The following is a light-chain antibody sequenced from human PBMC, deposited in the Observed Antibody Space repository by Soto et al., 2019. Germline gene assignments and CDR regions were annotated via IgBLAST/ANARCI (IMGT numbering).Light chain of an antibody. CDR1: SSDVGGYNY. V-gene: IGLV2-8*01. CDR3: SSYAGSSNV. Sequence: QSALTQPPAASGSPGQSVAISYTGTSSDVGGYNYVSWYQQHPGKAPKLMIYAVNKRPSGVPDRFSGSKSGNTASLTVSGLQAEDEADYYCSSYAGSSNVFGTGTKVTVL. CDR2: AVN. J-gene: IGLJ1*01.